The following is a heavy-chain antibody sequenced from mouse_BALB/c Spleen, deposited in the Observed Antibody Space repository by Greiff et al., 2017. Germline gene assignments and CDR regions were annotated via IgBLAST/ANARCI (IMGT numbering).Heavy chain of an antibody. CDR1: GYSITSGYY. Sequence: EVQLQESGPGLVKPSQSLSLTCSVTGYSITSGYYWNWIRQFPGNKLEWMGYISYDGSNNYNPSLKNRISITRDTSKNQFFLKLNSVTTEDTATYYCARDLRGDYWGQGTSVTVSS. V-gene: IGHV3-6*02. CDR2: ISYDGSN. J-gene: IGHJ4*01. CDR3: ARDLRGDY.